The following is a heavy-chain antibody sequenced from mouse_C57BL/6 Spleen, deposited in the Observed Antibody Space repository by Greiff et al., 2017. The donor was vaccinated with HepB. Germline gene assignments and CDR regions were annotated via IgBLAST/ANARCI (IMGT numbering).Heavy chain of an antibody. J-gene: IGHJ2*01. Sequence: EVQRVESGGGLVKPGGSLKLSCAASGFTFSSYAMSWVRQTPEKRLEWVATISDGGSYTYYPDNVKGRFTISRDNAKNNLYLQMSHLKSEDTAMYYCAREGYGSSRYYFDYWGQGTTLTVSS. CDR1: GFTFSSYA. V-gene: IGHV5-4*01. CDR2: ISDGGSYT. D-gene: IGHD1-1*01. CDR3: AREGYGSSRYYFDY.